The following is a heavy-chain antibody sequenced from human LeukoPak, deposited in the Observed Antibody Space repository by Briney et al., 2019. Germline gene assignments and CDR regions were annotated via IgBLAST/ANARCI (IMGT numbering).Heavy chain of an antibody. CDR3: ARDMEDYDILTGRDY. J-gene: IGHJ4*02. CDR1: GGTFSSYA. D-gene: IGHD3-9*01. V-gene: IGHV1-69*04. CDR2: IIPILGIA. Sequence: ASVKVSCKASGGTFSSYAISWVRQAPGQGLEWMGRIIPILGIANYAQKFQGRVTITADKSTSTAYMELSSLRSEDTAVYYCARDMEDYDILTGRDYWGQGTLVTVSS.